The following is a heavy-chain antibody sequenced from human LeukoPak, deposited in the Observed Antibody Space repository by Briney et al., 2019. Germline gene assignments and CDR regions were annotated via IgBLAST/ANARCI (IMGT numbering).Heavy chain of an antibody. J-gene: IGHJ4*02. CDR3: ARRGTSSSWAHFDY. Sequence: GGSLRLSCAASGFTFSTYWMTWVRQAPGKGLEWVANIKQDGSEKYYVDSVKGRFTISRDYAKNSLYLQMNSLGAEDTAVYYCARRGTSSSWAHFDYWGQGTLVTVSS. V-gene: IGHV3-7*05. D-gene: IGHD6-13*01. CDR1: GFTFSTYW. CDR2: IKQDGSEK.